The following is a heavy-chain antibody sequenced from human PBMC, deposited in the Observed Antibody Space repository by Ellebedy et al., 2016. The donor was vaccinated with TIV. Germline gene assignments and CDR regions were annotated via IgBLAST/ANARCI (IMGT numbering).Heavy chain of an antibody. V-gene: IGHV3-7*01. CDR1: GITLSSFW. Sequence: GESLKISXAASGITLSSFWVSWVRQAPGKGLEWVANIKQDGSVKNYVDSVEGRFTISRDNAKNSLNLQMNSLRAEDTAVYYCARGVRHLGDAYDVWGRGTMVTVSS. CDR2: IKQDGSVK. CDR3: ARGVRHLGDAYDV. D-gene: IGHD3-10*01. J-gene: IGHJ3*01.